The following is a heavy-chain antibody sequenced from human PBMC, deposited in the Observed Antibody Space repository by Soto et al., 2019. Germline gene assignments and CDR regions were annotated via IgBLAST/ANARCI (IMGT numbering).Heavy chain of an antibody. J-gene: IGHJ5*02. V-gene: IGHV4-61*01. CDR2: IYYSGSA. Sequence: PSETLSLTCTVSGGSVSSGSYYWSWIRQPPGKGLEWIGYIYYSGSANYNPPLKSRVTISVDTSQNQFSLKLSSVTAADTAVYYCARDFMDDYSKRGWFDPWGQGTLVTVSS. CDR1: GGSVSSGSYY. D-gene: IGHD4-4*01. CDR3: ARDFMDDYSKRGWFDP.